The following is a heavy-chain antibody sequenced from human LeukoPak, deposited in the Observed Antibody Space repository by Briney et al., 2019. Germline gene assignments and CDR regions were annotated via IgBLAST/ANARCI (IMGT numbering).Heavy chain of an antibody. D-gene: IGHD3-22*01. CDR1: GFTFSSYG. V-gene: IGHV3-30*02. CDR3: ARVVYDSSGYYYQEGIDY. Sequence: PGGSLRLSCAASGFTFSSYGMHWVRQAPGKRLEWVAFIRYDGSNKYYADSVKGRFTISRDNSKNTLYLQMNSLRAEDTAVYYCARVVYDSSGYYYQEGIDYWGQGTLVTVSS. CDR2: IRYDGSNK. J-gene: IGHJ4*02.